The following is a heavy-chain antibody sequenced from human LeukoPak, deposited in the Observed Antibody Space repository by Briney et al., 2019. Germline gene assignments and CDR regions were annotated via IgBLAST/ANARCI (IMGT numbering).Heavy chain of an antibody. CDR1: GDSISGHP. D-gene: IGHD2-21*02. CDR3: ARLAKCDGDCYSFDF. CDR2: IDSNGNT. V-gene: IGHV4-59*11. J-gene: IGHJ4*02. Sequence: PSETLSLTCAVPGDSISGHPWSWIRQPPGKGLDYIGFIDSNGNTNYNPSLKTRVTISVDTSTNQFSLNLNSVTAADTAVYYCARLAKCDGDCYSFDFWGQGLLVTVSS.